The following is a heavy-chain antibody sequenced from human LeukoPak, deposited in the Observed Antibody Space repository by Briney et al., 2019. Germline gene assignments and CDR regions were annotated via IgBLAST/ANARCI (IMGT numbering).Heavy chain of an antibody. CDR3: ARLGRSLRYPDIYAFDI. V-gene: IGHV4-59*08. Sequence: PSETLSLTCTVSGGSISSYYWSWIRQPPGKGLEWIGYIYYSGSTNYNPSLKSRVTISVDTSKNQFSLKLSSVTAADTAVYYCARLGRSLRYPDIYAFDIWGQGTMVTVSS. CDR1: GGSISSYY. J-gene: IGHJ3*02. D-gene: IGHD5/OR15-5a*01. CDR2: IYYSGST.